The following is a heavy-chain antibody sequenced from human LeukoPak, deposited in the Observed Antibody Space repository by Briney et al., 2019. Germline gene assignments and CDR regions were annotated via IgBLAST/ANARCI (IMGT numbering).Heavy chain of an antibody. Sequence: GGSLRLSCVASRFTFSNYWMSWVRQAPGKGLEWVSGIIGSGQTTYYADSVKGRFTISRDNSKNTLYLVMNSLRVDDTAVYYCAKGGYNYRDHYFDYWGQGTLITVS. J-gene: IGHJ4*02. CDR1: RFTFSNYW. V-gene: IGHV3-23*01. CDR2: IIGSGQTT. CDR3: AKGGYNYRDHYFDY. D-gene: IGHD5-18*01.